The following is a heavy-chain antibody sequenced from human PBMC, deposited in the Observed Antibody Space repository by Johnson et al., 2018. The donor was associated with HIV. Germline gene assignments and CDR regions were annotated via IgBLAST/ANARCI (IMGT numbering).Heavy chain of an antibody. CDR3: ARDSAYSSGYYGSTHAFDI. Sequence: VLLVESGGGLVQPGGSLRLSCAASGFIFDDYGMNWVRQAPGKGLEWVSGINWNGGSTGYADSVKGRFTISRDNAKNSLYLQMNSLRAEDTALYYCARDSAYSSGYYGSTHAFDIWGQGTMVTVSS. V-gene: IGHV3-20*04. J-gene: IGHJ3*02. CDR1: GFIFDDYG. CDR2: INWNGGST. D-gene: IGHD3-22*01.